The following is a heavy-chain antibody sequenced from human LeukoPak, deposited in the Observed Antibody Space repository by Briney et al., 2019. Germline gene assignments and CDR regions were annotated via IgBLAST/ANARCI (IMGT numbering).Heavy chain of an antibody. Sequence: GSSVKVSCKASGGTFSSYALSWVRQAPGQGLEWMGGNAPILGIVNYAQDLQGRVTITADKSTNTAYMELSSLRSEDTAVYYCASQDSSGYYLIDYWGQGTLVTVSS. V-gene: IGHV1-69*04. CDR2: NAPILGIV. D-gene: IGHD3-22*01. CDR1: GGTFSSYA. CDR3: ASQDSSGYYLIDY. J-gene: IGHJ4*02.